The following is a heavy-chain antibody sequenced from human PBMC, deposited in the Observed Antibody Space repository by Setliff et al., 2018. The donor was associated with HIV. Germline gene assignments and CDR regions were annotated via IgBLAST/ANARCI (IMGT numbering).Heavy chain of an antibody. Sequence: LSLTCAVSGDSITSRNYHWDWVRQPPGKGLEWIGSLFYTGSTSCNPSLKSRVTISGDTSKNQFFLRLTSVTAADSAVYYCARTREYRFGFGLGQFDPWGQGTLVTVSS. CDR3: ARTREYRFGFGLGQFDP. D-gene: IGHD3-16*01. CDR2: LFYTGST. J-gene: IGHJ5*01. V-gene: IGHV4-39*07. CDR1: GDSITSRNYH.